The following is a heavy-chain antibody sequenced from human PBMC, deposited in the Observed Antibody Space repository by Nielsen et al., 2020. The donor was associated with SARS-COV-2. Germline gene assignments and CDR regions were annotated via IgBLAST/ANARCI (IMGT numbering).Heavy chain of an antibody. CDR3: ARQYYYDSSGYPEGPDY. V-gene: IGHV4-39*01. J-gene: IGHJ4*02. Sequence: WIRQPPGKGLGWIGSIYYSGSTYYNPSLKSRVTISVDTSKNQFSLKLSSVTAADTAVYYCARQYYYDSSGYPEGPDYWGQGTLVTVSS. D-gene: IGHD3-22*01. CDR2: IYYSGST.